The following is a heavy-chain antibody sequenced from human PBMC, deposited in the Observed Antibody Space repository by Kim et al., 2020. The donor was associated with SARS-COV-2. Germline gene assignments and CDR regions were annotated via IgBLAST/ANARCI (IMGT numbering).Heavy chain of an antibody. CDR2: INPNSGGT. J-gene: IGHJ6*02. CDR1: GYTFTGYY. D-gene: IGHD2-2*01. V-gene: IGHV1-2*06. Sequence: ASVKVSCKASGYTFTGYYMHWVRQAPGQGLEWMGRINPNSGGTNYAQKLQGRVTMTRDTSISTAYMELSRLTSDDTALYYCARGYQLHTYGMDVWGRGTTVTVSS. CDR3: ARGYQLHTYGMDV.